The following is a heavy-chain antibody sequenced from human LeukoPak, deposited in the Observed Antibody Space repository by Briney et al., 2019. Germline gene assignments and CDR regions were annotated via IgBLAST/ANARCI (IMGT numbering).Heavy chain of an antibody. D-gene: IGHD6-19*01. CDR1: GGSFSGYY. CDR3: ARDEQWLEFNY. V-gene: IGHV4-34*01. Sequence: PSETLSLTCAVYGGSFSGYYWSWIRQPPGKGLEWIGEINHSGSTNYNPSLKSRVTISVDTSKNQFSLKLSSVTAADTAVYYCARDEQWLEFNYWGQGTLVTVSS. J-gene: IGHJ4*02. CDR2: INHSGST.